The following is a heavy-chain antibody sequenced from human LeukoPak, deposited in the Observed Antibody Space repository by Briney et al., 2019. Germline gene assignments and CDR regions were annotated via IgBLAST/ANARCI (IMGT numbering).Heavy chain of an antibody. CDR1: GFTFSSNT. CDR3: ASEDYYDSSAYYYRNFQH. V-gene: IGHV3-21*01. D-gene: IGHD3-22*01. J-gene: IGHJ1*01. Sequence: GGSLRLSCAASGFTFSSNTMNWVRQDPGKGLEGVSSVSSSSSYMKYADSVRGRFTISRDNAKNSLYLQMNSLRAEDTAVYYCASEDYYDSSAYYYRNFQHWGQGTLVTVSS. CDR2: VSSSSSYM.